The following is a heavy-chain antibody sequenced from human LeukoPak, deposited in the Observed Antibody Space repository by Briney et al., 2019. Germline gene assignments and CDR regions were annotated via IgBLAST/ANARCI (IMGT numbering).Heavy chain of an antibody. J-gene: IGHJ6*03. CDR2: ISSSSSYI. Sequence: GGSLRLSCAASGFTFSSYSMNWVRQAPGKGLEGVSSISSSSSYIYYADSVKGRFTISRDNAKNSLYLQMNSLRAEDTAVYYCARDPSPYYYYYYMDVWGKGTTVTVSS. CDR1: GFTFSSYS. CDR3: ARDPSPYYYYYYMDV. V-gene: IGHV3-21*01.